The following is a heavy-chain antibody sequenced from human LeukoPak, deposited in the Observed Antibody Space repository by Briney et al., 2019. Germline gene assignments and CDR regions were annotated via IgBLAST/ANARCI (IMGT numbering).Heavy chain of an antibody. CDR2: IYYSGST. CDR1: GGSISSGDYY. Sequence: SETLSLTCTVSGGSISSGDYYWSWIRQPPGKCLEWIVYIYYSGSTYYNPSLKSRVTISVDTSKNQFSLKLSSVTAADTAVYYCARDLLNEGNHLDYWGQGTLVTVSS. CDR3: ARDLLNEGNHLDY. D-gene: IGHD4-23*01. J-gene: IGHJ4*02. V-gene: IGHV4-30-4*01.